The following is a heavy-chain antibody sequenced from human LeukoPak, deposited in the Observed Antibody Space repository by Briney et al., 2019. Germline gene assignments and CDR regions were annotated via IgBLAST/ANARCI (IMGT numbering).Heavy chain of an antibody. CDR1: GYTFTGYY. D-gene: IGHD5-12*01. CDR3: ARAGWLLYSGYYYYYGMDV. V-gene: IGHV1-2*02. Sequence: EASVEVSCKASGYTFTGYYMHWVRQAPGQGLEWMGWINPNSGGTNYAQKFQGRVTMTRDTSISTAYMELSRLRSDDTAVYYCARAGWLLYSGYYYYYGMDVWGQGTTVTVSS. J-gene: IGHJ6*02. CDR2: INPNSGGT.